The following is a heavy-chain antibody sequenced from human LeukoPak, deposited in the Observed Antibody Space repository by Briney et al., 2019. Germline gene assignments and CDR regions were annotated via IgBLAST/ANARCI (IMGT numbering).Heavy chain of an antibody. D-gene: IGHD4-17*01. V-gene: IGHV3-23*01. Sequence: GGSLRLSCAASGFTFSIYAMSWVRQAPGKGLEWVSGLSGSGRSTYYADSVKGRFTISRDNSKNTLYLQMNSLRAEGTAVYYCAKDGTTVTTTLRWFDPWGQGTLVTVSS. CDR3: AKDGTTVTTTLRWFDP. CDR2: LSGSGRST. J-gene: IGHJ5*02. CDR1: GFTFSIYA.